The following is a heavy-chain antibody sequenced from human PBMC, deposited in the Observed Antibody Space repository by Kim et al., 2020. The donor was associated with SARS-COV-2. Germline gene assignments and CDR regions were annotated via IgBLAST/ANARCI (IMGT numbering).Heavy chain of an antibody. D-gene: IGHD1-7*01. CDR3: ARELLELDYYYGMDV. V-gene: IGHV1-2*02. Sequence: QKFQGRVTMTRDTSISTAYMELSRLRSDDTAVYYCARELLELDYYYGMDVWGQGTTVTVSS. J-gene: IGHJ6*02.